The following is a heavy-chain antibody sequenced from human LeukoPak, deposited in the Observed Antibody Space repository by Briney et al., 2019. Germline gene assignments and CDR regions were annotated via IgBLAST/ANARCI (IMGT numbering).Heavy chain of an antibody. CDR3: AKDRGYSHGFDY. CDR2: ISYDGRNK. CDR1: GFTFSSYG. V-gene: IGHV3-30*18. D-gene: IGHD5-18*01. J-gene: IGHJ4*02. Sequence: GGSLRLSCAASGFTFSSYGMHWVRQAPGKGLEWVAAISYDGRNKEYVDSVKGRFTISRDNSKNTLYLQMYSLRAEDTAVYNCAKDRGYSHGFDYWGQGTLVTVSS.